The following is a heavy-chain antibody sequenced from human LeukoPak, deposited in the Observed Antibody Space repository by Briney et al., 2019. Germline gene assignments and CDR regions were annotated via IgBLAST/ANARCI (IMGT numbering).Heavy chain of an antibody. V-gene: IGHV1-69*06. J-gene: IGHJ4*02. CDR2: IIPIFGTA. CDR1: GYTFTSYD. Sequence: GASVKVSCKASGYTFTSYDINWVRQATGQGLEWMGGIIPIFGTANYAQKFQGRVTMTEDTSTDTAYMELSSLRSEDTAVYYCWAGYYYGSGSSIDYWGQGTLVTVSS. D-gene: IGHD3-10*01. CDR3: WAGYYYGSGSSIDY.